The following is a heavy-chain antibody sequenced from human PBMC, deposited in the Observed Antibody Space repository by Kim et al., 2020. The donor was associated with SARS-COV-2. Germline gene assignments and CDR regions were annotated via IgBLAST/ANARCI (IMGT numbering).Heavy chain of an antibody. V-gene: IGHV4-31*03. D-gene: IGHD2-15*01. CDR2: IYYSGST. CDR3: AREVYLKPYCSGGSCYSAGTGWFDP. Sequence: SETLSLTCTVSGGSISSGGYYWSWIRQHPGKGLEWIGYIYYSGSTYYNPSLKSRVTISVDTSKNQFSLKLGSVTAADTAVYYCAREVYLKPYCSGGSCYSAGTGWFDPWGQGTLVTVSS. J-gene: IGHJ5*02. CDR1: GGSISSGGYY.